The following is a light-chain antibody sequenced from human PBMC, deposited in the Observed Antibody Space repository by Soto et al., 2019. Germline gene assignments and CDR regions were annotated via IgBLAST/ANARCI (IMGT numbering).Light chain of an antibody. CDR2: GAS. Sequence: EIVLTQSPGTLSLSPGERATLSCRASQSVSSSYLAWYQQKPGQAPRLLIYGASSRATGIPDRFSGSGSGTGFTLTISRLEPQDFAVYYCQQYGSSRTFGQGTTV. V-gene: IGKV3-20*01. J-gene: IGKJ1*01. CDR3: QQYGSSRT. CDR1: QSVSSSY.